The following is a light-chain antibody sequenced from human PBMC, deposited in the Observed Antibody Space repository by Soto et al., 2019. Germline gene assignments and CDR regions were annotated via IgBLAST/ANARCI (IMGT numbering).Light chain of an antibody. J-gene: IGLJ1*01. V-gene: IGLV1-51*01. CDR2: DVN. CDR1: SSNIGGNS. CDR3: GSWDSSLSAYV. Sequence: QSALTQPRSVSASPGQNLTISCSGSSSNIGGNSVSWYQQLPWTSPKLLISDVNKRPSGIPDRLSGSKSGTSATLGITGFQTGDEADYYCGSWDSSLSAYVFGTGTKVTVL.